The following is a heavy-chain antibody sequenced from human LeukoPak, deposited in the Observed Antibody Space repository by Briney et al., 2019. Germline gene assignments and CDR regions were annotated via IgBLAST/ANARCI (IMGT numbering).Heavy chain of an antibody. CDR3: AKGRTFIAVAAYD. D-gene: IGHD6-19*01. V-gene: IGHV3-23*01. J-gene: IGHJ4*02. CDR2: TSGSGAGT. Sequence: GGSLRPSCVPSGXTFSSYAMSWVSHAPEKGLEWVSATSGSGAGTYDADSVKGRFTISRANSKNTLYLQMNRLRAEDTAVYYCAKGRTFIAVAAYDWGQGTLVTVSS. CDR1: GXTFSSYA.